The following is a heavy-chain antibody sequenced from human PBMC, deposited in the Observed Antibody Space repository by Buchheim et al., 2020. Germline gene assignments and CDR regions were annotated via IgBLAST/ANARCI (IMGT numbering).Heavy chain of an antibody. CDR3: ARDSSGYYFDL. V-gene: IGHV4-31*03. J-gene: IGHJ2*01. D-gene: IGHD6-25*01. CDR2: IHYSGST. Sequence: QVQLQESGPGLVKASQTLSLTCTVSGGSISSGGYYWTWIRQHPGKGLEWIGYIHYSGSTSYYPSLKSRVTISVDRSTNQFSLKLNSVTAADTAVYYCARDSSGYYFDLWGRGTL. CDR1: GGSISSGGYY.